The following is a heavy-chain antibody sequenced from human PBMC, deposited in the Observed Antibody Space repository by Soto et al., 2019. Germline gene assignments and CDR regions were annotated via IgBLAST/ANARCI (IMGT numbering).Heavy chain of an antibody. Sequence: EVQLVESGGGLVQPGGSLRLSCAASGFTFTSYWRSWFRQAPGKGLEWVANINQDGTSKYYADSVKGRFTVSRDNGMSSIYLQMDSLRDDDPAVYRCARLRFIFMVRYFDSCGQGTLVTVSS. D-gene: IGHD5-18*01. CDR2: INQDGTSK. J-gene: IGHJ4*02. CDR3: ARLRFIFMVRYFDS. V-gene: IGHV3-7*05. CDR1: GFTFTSYW.